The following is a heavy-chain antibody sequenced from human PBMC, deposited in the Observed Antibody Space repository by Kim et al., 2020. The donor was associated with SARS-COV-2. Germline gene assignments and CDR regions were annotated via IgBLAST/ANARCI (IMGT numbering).Heavy chain of an antibody. Sequence: SETLSLTCTVSGGSVSSGSYYWSWIRQPPGKGLEWIGYIYYSGSTNYNPSLKSRVTISVDTSKNQFSLKLSSVIAADTAVYYCARVTGTTVGPTRFGYFDYWGQGTLVTVSS. V-gene: IGHV4-61*01. CDR1: GGSVSSGSYY. D-gene: IGHD1-7*01. CDR3: ARVTGTTVGPTRFGYFDY. CDR2: IYYSGST. J-gene: IGHJ4*02.